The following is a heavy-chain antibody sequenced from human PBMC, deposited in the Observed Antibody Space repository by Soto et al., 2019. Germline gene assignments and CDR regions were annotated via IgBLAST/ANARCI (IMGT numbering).Heavy chain of an antibody. D-gene: IGHD2-2*02. V-gene: IGHV1-69*01. CDR3: ARHRTRDIVVVPAAIGGDWFDP. Sequence: QVQLVQSGAEVKQPGSSVKVSCKASGGTFSSYAISWVRQAPGQGLEWMGGIIPIFGTANYAQKFQGRVTITADESTSTAYMELSSLRSEDTAVYYCARHRTRDIVVVPAAIGGDWFDPWGQGTLVTVSS. CDR2: IIPIFGTA. CDR1: GGTFSSYA. J-gene: IGHJ5*02.